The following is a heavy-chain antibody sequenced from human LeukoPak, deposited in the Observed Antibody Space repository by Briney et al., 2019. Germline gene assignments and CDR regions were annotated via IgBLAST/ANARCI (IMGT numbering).Heavy chain of an antibody. CDR2: FDPEDGET. CDR1: GYTFTGYF. Sequence: GASVKVSCKASGYTFTGYFMHWVRQAPGKGLEWMGGFDPEDGETIYAQKFQGRVTMTEDTSTDTAYMELSSLRSEDTAVYYCATAYYGPFDYWGQGTLVTVSS. D-gene: IGHD1-26*01. J-gene: IGHJ4*02. V-gene: IGHV1-24*01. CDR3: ATAYYGPFDY.